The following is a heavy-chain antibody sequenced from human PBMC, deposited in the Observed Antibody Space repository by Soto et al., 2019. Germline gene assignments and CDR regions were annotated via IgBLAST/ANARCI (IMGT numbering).Heavy chain of an antibody. CDR2: IKQDGSEK. V-gene: IGHV3-7*04. Sequence: EVQLVESGGGLVQPGGSLRLSCAASGFTFSSYRMSWVRQAPGKGLEWVANIKQDGSEKYYVDSVKGRFTISRDNAKNSLYLQMNSLRAEETAVYYCARDLASTTIPNYWGQGTLVTVSS. J-gene: IGHJ4*02. D-gene: IGHD4-17*01. CDR3: ARDLASTTIPNY. CDR1: GFTFSSYR.